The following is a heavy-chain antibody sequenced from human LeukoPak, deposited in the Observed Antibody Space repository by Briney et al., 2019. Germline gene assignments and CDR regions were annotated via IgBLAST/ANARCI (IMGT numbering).Heavy chain of an antibody. J-gene: IGHJ4*02. Sequence: GGSLRLSCAASGFTFSTYAMSWVRQAPGEGLEWVSAISGSGDSTYYADSVKGRFTISRDNSKDTLYLQMNSLRAEDTAVYYCAKGGLWFGKNDYWGQGTLVTVSS. V-gene: IGHV3-23*01. CDR1: GFTFSTYA. D-gene: IGHD3-10*01. CDR3: AKGGLWFGKNDY. CDR2: ISGSGDST.